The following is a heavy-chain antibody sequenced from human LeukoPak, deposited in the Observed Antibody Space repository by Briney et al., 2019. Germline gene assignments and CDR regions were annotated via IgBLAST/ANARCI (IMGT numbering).Heavy chain of an antibody. J-gene: IGHJ4*02. CDR2: IGSDGSKK. V-gene: IGHV3-30*04. CDR1: GFMFSDHA. CDR3: ARQMTSTRLFDS. Sequence: PGRSLRLSCVASGFMFSDHAFHWVRQSPDKGLGWVALIGSDGSKKYYADSVQGRFTVSRENSKNTLFLQMNTLRADDTAVYFCARQMTSTRLFDSWGEGTLVTVSS. D-gene: IGHD5/OR15-5a*01.